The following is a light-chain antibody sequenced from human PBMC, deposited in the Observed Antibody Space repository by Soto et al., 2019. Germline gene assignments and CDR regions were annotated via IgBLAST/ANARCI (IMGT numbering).Light chain of an antibody. CDR3: QQTDSTPQT. Sequence: DIQMTQSPSSLSASVGDRVTISCRASQRIRNYVSWYKQKPGTAPKLLIRAASTLQSGVQSRLSGSGSGTDFNPTNSSLQIEYLVTYLGQQTDSTPQTFGRGTNVEI. J-gene: IGKJ4*01. V-gene: IGKV1-39*01. CDR2: AAS. CDR1: QRIRNY.